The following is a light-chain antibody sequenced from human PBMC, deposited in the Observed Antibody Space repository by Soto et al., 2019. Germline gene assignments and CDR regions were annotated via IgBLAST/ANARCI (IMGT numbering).Light chain of an antibody. Sequence: QSVLTQPRSVSGSPGQSVTISCTGTSSDVGGYNYVSWYQQHPGKAPKLMIFDVSKRPSGVPDRFSGSKSGNTASLTTSGLQAEDEADYYCCSYAGSYVVFGGGTKVTVL. V-gene: IGLV2-11*01. CDR1: SSDVGGYNY. J-gene: IGLJ2*01. CDR3: CSYAGSYVV. CDR2: DVS.